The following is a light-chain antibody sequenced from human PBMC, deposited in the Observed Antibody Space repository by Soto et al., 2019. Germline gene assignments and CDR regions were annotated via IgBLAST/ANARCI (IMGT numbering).Light chain of an antibody. Sequence: QSVLTQPASVSGSLGQSITISCTGTRTDIGGYNYVSWYQQYPCKAPKLVICEVTSRPSGISDRFSGSKSGNTASLTISGLQAEDEADYFCTSYTNSKAYILFGGGTKVTVL. CDR1: RTDIGGYNY. V-gene: IGLV2-14*01. J-gene: IGLJ2*01. CDR3: TSYTNSKAYIL. CDR2: EVT.